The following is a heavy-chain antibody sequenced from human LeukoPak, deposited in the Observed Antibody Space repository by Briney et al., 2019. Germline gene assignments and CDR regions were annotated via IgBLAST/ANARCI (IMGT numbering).Heavy chain of an antibody. CDR2: IGVSGEST. CDR3: AKDIQLST. D-gene: IGHD5-24*01. J-gene: IGHJ3*01. CDR1: GFTFSVAA. Sequence: GGSLRLSCAASGFTFSVAAMTWVRQAPGKGLEWVSLIGVSGESTYYADSVMGRFTISRDNSKNTLSLQMNSLRVEDTAMYFCAKDIQLSTWGLGTMVTVSS. V-gene: IGHV3-23*01.